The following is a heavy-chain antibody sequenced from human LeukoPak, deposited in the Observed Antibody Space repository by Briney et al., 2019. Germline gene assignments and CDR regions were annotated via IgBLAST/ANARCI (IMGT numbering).Heavy chain of an antibody. Sequence: SETLSLTCTVSGGSISSNYWSWIRQPPGKGLEWIGYIYYSGSTNYNPSLKSRVTISVDTSKNQFSLKLSSVTAADTAVYYCARKRDSSGYYFWFDPWGQGTLVTVSS. CDR3: ARKRDSSGYYFWFDP. J-gene: IGHJ5*02. CDR2: IYYSGST. CDR1: GGSISSNY. V-gene: IGHV4-59*08. D-gene: IGHD3-22*01.